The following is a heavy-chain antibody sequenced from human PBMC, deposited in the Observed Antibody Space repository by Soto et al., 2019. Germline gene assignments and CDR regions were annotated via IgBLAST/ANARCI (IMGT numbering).Heavy chain of an antibody. V-gene: IGHV4-30-4*01. J-gene: IGHJ5*02. CDR3: ARGVTVFGLVSRFWFGP. CDR1: GGSISSGDYS. Sequence: SETLSLTCTVSGGSISSGDYSWSWVRQSPGKGLEWIGHIYNSGITYYNPSLKSRVVISIDTSRNQFSLRLNSLTAADRAVYFCARGVTVFGLVSRFWFGPWGQGTVVTVSS. D-gene: IGHD3-3*01. CDR2: IYNSGIT.